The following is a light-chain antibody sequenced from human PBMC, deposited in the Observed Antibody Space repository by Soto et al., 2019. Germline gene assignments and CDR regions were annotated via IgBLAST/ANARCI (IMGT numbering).Light chain of an antibody. Sequence: DLVMTQSPLSLPVTPGEPASISCRSSQSLLHSNGYNYLDWYLQKPGQSPQLLIYLGSNRASGVTDRFSGSGSGTDFTLKISRVEAEDVGVYYCMQALQTQYTFGQGTKLEIK. CDR3: MQALQTQYT. CDR1: QSLLHSNGYNY. V-gene: IGKV2-28*01. J-gene: IGKJ2*01. CDR2: LGS.